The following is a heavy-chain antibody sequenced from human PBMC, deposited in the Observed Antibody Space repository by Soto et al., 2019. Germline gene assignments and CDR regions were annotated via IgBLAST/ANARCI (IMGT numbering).Heavy chain of an antibody. D-gene: IGHD4-17*01. J-gene: IGHJ6*03. V-gene: IGHV1-46*01. CDR1: GYTFTSYY. Sequence: ASVKVSCKASGYTFTSYYMHWVRQAPGQGLEWMGIINPSGGSTSYAQKFQGRVTMTRDTSTSTVYMELSSLRSEDTAVYYCARAHSEYGDYVGYYYYYYMDVWGKGTTVTVSS. CDR3: ARAHSEYGDYVGYYYYYYMDV. CDR2: INPSGGST.